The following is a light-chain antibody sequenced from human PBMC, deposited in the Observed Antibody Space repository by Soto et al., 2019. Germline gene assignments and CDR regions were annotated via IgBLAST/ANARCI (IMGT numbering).Light chain of an antibody. Sequence: AVRMTQSPSSFSASTGDRVTITCRASQGISSYLAWYQQKPGKAPKLLVYASSTLQSGVASRFSGSGSGTDFTLTISCLQSEDFARYYCQQYYSYPSCGQGTRLEIK. V-gene: IGKV1-8*01. CDR2: ASS. J-gene: IGKJ5*01. CDR1: QGISSY. CDR3: QQYYSYPS.